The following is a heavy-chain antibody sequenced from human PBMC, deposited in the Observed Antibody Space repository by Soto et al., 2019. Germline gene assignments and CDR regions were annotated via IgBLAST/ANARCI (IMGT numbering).Heavy chain of an antibody. CDR3: AGSYGSGYRAFDY. CDR2: VNPIVSMS. J-gene: IGHJ4*02. CDR1: GDTFNFYS. Sequence: QVQLVQSGAEVKRPGSSVKVSCKASGDTFNFYSINWVRQAPGLGLEWMGRVNPIVSMSNYAQKFQGRVTKTPNKSTSTADMELSSLRSEDTAIYYCAGSYGSGYRAFDYWGQGALVTVSS. V-gene: IGHV1-69*02. D-gene: IGHD3-10*01.